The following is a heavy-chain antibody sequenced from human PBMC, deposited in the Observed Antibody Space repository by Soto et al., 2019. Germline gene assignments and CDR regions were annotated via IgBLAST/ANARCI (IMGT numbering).Heavy chain of an antibody. CDR3: ARGGPSITIFGVVIRPGNAFDI. CDR2: INHSGST. D-gene: IGHD3-3*01. J-gene: IGHJ3*02. CDR1: GWSFSGYY. Sequence: SETLSLTCAVYGWSFSGYYWSWIRQPPGKGQEWIGEINHSGSTNYNPSLKIQVTISVDASKNQFSLKLSSVTAADTAVYYCARGGPSITIFGVVIRPGNAFDIWGQGTMVTVSS. V-gene: IGHV4-34*01.